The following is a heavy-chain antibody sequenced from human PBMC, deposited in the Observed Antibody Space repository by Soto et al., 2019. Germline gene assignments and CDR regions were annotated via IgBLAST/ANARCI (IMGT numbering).Heavy chain of an antibody. CDR2: IYYSGST. CDR1: GGSVSSGSYY. CDR3: ARAAYDSSGYYYVRSHYYYYYGMDV. V-gene: IGHV4-61*01. D-gene: IGHD3-22*01. Sequence: PSETLSLTCTVSGGSVSSGSYYWSWIRQPPGKGLEWIGYIYYSGSTNYNPSLKSRVTISVDTSKNQFSLKLSSVTAADTAVHYCARAAYDSSGYYYVRSHYYYYYGMDVWGQGTTVTVSS. J-gene: IGHJ6*02.